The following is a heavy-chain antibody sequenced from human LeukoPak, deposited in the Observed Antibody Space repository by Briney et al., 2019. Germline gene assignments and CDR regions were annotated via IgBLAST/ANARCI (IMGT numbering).Heavy chain of an antibody. CDR2: IYYSGST. Sequence: PSETLSLTCTVSGGSISSHYWSWIRQPPGKGLEWIGYIYYSGSTNYNPSLKSRVTISVDTSKNQFSLKLSSVIAADTAVYYCARNYYDSSGYYAIDYWGQGTLVTVSS. V-gene: IGHV4-59*08. D-gene: IGHD3-22*01. J-gene: IGHJ4*02. CDR3: ARNYYDSSGYYAIDY. CDR1: GGSISSHY.